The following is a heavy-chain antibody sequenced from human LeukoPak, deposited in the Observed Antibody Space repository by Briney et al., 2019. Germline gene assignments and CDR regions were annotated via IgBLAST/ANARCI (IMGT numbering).Heavy chain of an antibody. D-gene: IGHD3-16*01. CDR1: GDSISSSGDY. CDR2: IYYSGST. Sequence: SETLSLTCTVSGDSISSSGDYWGWIRQPPGKGLEWIGNIYYSGSTYYNPSLKSRVTVAVDTSKNQFSLKLTSVTAADTAVYYCARVGATYPHYYMDVWGKGTTVTVAS. CDR3: ARVGATYPHYYMDV. J-gene: IGHJ6*03. V-gene: IGHV4-39*01.